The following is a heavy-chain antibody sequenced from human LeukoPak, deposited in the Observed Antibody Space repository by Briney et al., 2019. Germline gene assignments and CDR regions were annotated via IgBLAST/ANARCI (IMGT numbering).Heavy chain of an antibody. V-gene: IGHV3-21*01. J-gene: IGHJ6*02. CDR1: GFTFSGYT. CDR3: VRDQIAASLSGMDV. Sequence: GGSLRLSCAASGFTFSGYTMNWVRQAPGMGLEWVSSISSFSTYIYYADSLRGRFTISRDNANDSLFLQMNSLRAEDTAMYFCVRDQIAASLSGMDVWGQGTTVTVSS. CDR2: ISSFSTYI. D-gene: IGHD6-13*01.